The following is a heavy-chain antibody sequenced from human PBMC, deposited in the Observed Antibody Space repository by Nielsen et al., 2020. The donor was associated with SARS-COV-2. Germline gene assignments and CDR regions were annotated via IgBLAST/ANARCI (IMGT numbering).Heavy chain of an antibody. Sequence: GESLKISCAASGFTFSSYGMHWVRQAPGKGLEWVAFIRYDGSNKYYADSVKGRFTISRDNSKNTLYLQMNSLRAEDTAVYYCARDSSGSYGMDVWGQGTTVTVSS. V-gene: IGHV3-30*02. CDR1: GFTFSSYG. CDR3: ARDSSGSYGMDV. D-gene: IGHD3-10*01. J-gene: IGHJ6*02. CDR2: IRYDGSNK.